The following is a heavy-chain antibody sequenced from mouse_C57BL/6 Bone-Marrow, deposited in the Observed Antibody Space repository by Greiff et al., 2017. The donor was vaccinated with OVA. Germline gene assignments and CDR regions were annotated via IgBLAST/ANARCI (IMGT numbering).Heavy chain of an antibody. Sequence: EVQLQESGGGLVQPGGSLKLSCAASGFTFSDYGMAWVRQAPRKGPEWVAFISNLAYSIYYADTVTGRFTISRENAKNTLYLEMSSLRSEDTAMYYCARPPTGTWYFDVWGTGTTVTVSS. CDR3: ARPPTGTWYFDV. CDR2: ISNLAYSI. V-gene: IGHV5-15*01. CDR1: GFTFSDYG. D-gene: IGHD4-1*02. J-gene: IGHJ1*03.